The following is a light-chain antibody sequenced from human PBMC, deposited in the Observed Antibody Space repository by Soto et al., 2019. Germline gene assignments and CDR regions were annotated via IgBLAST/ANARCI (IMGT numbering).Light chain of an antibody. Sequence: QSVLTQPPSVSGAPGQRVTISCTGSSSNIGAGYDVHWYQQLPGTAPKLLIYHNSNRPSGVPDRFSGSKSGTSAFLAITGLQAEDEADYYCQSYDSSLSGSRVFGTGTKVTVL. V-gene: IGLV1-40*01. CDR1: SSNIGAGYD. CDR3: QSYDSSLSGSRV. CDR2: HNS. J-gene: IGLJ1*01.